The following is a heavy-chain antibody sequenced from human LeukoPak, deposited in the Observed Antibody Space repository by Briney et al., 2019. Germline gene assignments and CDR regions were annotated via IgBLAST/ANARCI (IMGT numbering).Heavy chain of an antibody. Sequence: GGSLRLSCTASGFTVSSKYVSWVRQAPGKGLEWVSTLYSNGNTYYADSVKGRFTISRDNSKNTLSLQMNSLRAGDTAVYYCARDYYDGSAYYSYYEYWGQGTLVTVSS. CDR1: GFTVSSKY. V-gene: IGHV3-53*01. CDR2: LYSNGNT. D-gene: IGHD3-22*01. CDR3: ARDYYDGSAYYSYYEY. J-gene: IGHJ4*02.